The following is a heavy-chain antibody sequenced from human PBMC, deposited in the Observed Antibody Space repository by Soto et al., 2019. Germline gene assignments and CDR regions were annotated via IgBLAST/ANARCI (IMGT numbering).Heavy chain of an antibody. Sequence: QVQLVESGGGMVQPGRSLRLSCAASGFTFSSYAIHWVRQAPGKGLEWVAVISYDGSNKYYADSVKGRFTISRDNSKNTLYLQMSSLRAEDTAVYYCASPGGDYFLNWFDPWGQGTLVTVSS. J-gene: IGHJ5*02. V-gene: IGHV3-30-3*01. CDR3: ASPGGDYFLNWFDP. CDR2: ISYDGSNK. CDR1: GFTFSSYA. D-gene: IGHD2-21*02.